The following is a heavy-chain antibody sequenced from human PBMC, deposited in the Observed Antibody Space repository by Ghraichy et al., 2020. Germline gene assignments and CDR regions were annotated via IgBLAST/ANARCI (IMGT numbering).Heavy chain of an antibody. CDR1: GFTFSNYW. Sequence: GGSLRLSCAASGFTFSNYWMHWVRQAPGKGLVWVSRINSDGSRISYADSVKGRFTISRDNAKNTLYLQMNSLRAEDTAVYYCARGPDGSGSYYKWFDPWGQGTLVTVSS. J-gene: IGHJ5*02. CDR3: ARGPDGSGSYYKWFDP. CDR2: INSDGSRI. D-gene: IGHD3-10*01. V-gene: IGHV3-74*01.